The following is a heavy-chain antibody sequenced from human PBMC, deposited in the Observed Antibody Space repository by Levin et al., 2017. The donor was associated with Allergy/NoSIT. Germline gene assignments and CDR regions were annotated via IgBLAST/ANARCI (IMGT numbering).Heavy chain of an antibody. CDR2: IYSGGST. J-gene: IGHJ3*02. D-gene: IGHD3-10*01. V-gene: IGHV3-53*01. CDR3: ARDLVGTMVRGVPPGAFDI. Sequence: GGSLRLSCAASGFTVSSNYMSWVRQAPGKGLEWVSVIYSGGSTYYADSVKGRFTISRDNSKNTLYLQMNSLRAEDTAVYYCARDLVGTMVRGVPPGAFDIWGQGTMVTVSS. CDR1: GFTVSSNY.